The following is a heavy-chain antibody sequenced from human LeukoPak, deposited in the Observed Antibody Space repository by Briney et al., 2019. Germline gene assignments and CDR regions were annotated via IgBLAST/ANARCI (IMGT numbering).Heavy chain of an antibody. Sequence: SETLSLTCTVSGGSISSYYWSWIRQPPGKGLEWIGYIYYSGSTNYNPSLKSRVTISVDTSKNQFSLKLSSVTAADTAVYYCARDMIAVAGSPSGWFDPWGQGTLVTVSS. CDR2: IYYSGST. V-gene: IGHV4-59*01. CDR1: GGSISSYY. CDR3: ARDMIAVAGSPSGWFDP. J-gene: IGHJ5*02. D-gene: IGHD6-19*01.